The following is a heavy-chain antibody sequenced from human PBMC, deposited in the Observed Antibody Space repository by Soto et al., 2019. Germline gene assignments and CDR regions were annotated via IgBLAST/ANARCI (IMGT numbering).Heavy chain of an antibody. Sequence: PSETLSLTCAVYGGSFSGYYWSWIRQPPGKGLEWIGEINHSGSTNYNPSLKSRVTISVDTSKNQFSLKLSSVTAADTAVYYCARYMDILNEFDPWGQGTLVTVSS. CDR2: INHSGST. CDR1: GGSFSGYY. V-gene: IGHV4-34*01. J-gene: IGHJ5*02. CDR3: ARYMDILNEFDP.